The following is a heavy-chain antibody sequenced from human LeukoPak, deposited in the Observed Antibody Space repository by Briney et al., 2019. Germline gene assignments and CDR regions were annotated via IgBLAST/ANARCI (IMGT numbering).Heavy chain of an antibody. J-gene: IGHJ3*02. CDR3: ARDKGYYYDSSGYYPSDAFDI. Sequence: SVKVSCKASGGTFSSYAISWVRQAPGQGLEWMGRIIPIFGTANYAQKFQGRVTITTDESTSTAYMELSSLRSEDTPVYYCARDKGYYYDSSGYYPSDAFDIWGQGTMVTVSS. V-gene: IGHV1-69*05. CDR2: IIPIFGTA. D-gene: IGHD3-22*01. CDR1: GGTFSSYA.